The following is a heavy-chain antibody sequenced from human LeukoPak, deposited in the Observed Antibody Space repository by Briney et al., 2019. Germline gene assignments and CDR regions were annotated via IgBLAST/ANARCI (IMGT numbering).Heavy chain of an antibody. CDR1: GFTFSSYA. CDR2: ISGSGDST. CDR3: AVQRTLWQQLLDY. Sequence: GGSLRLSCAASGFTFSSYAMSWVRQAPGKGLEWVSTISGSGDSTYYADSVKGRFTISRDNSKSTLYLQMNSLRAEDTAVYYCAVQRTLWQQLLDYWGQGTLVTVSS. D-gene: IGHD6-13*01. J-gene: IGHJ4*02. V-gene: IGHV3-23*01.